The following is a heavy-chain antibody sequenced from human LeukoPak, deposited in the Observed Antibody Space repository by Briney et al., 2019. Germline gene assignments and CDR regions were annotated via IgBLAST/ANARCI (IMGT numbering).Heavy chain of an antibody. CDR2: ISGSGGST. Sequence: GGSLRLSCAASGFTFSSYAMSWVRQAPGKGLEWVSAISGSGGSTYYADSVKGRFTISRDNSKNTLYLQMSSLRAEDTAVYYCAKDDPYSSSWYYFDYWGQGTLVTVSS. V-gene: IGHV3-23*01. J-gene: IGHJ4*02. CDR1: GFTFSSYA. CDR3: AKDDPYSSSWYYFDY. D-gene: IGHD6-13*01.